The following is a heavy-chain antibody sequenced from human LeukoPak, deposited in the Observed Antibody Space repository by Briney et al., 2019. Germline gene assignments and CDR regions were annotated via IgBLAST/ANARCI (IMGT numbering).Heavy chain of an antibody. CDR1: GFTFDDYA. CDR2: ISWNSGSI. J-gene: IGHJ4*02. V-gene: IGHV3-9*01. D-gene: IGHD6-6*01. Sequence: GRSLRLPCAASGFTFDDYAMHWVRHAPGKGLEWVSGISWNSGSIGYADSVKGRFTISRDNAKNSLYLQMNSLRAEDTALYYCARTPYSSSSQRGPLRYWGQGTLVTVSS. CDR3: ARTPYSSSSQRGPLRY.